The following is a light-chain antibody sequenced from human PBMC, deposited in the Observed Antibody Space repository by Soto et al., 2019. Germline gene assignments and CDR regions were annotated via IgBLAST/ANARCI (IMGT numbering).Light chain of an antibody. Sequence: QSVLTQPPSASGSPGQSITISCAGTSGDLGLYNYVSWFQQHPGKAPKLIIFEVNKRPSGVPDRFSGSKSGNTASLTVSGLQADDEAQYYCSSYAGSNTVIFGGGTKVTVL. CDR1: SGDLGLYNY. CDR3: SSYAGSNTVI. CDR2: EVN. J-gene: IGLJ2*01. V-gene: IGLV2-8*01.